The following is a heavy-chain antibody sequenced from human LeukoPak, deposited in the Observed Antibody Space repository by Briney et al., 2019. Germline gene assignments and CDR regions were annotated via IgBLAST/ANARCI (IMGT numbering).Heavy chain of an antibody. J-gene: IGHJ4*02. D-gene: IGHD3-10*01. Sequence: PGGSLRLSCAASGFTFSDYYMSWIRQAPGKGLEWVSYISSSGSTIYYADSVKGRFTISRDNAKNSLYLQMNSLRAEDTAVYYCAYGSGSYYNVDYFDYWGQGTLVTVSS. CDR1: GFTFSDYY. CDR3: AYGSGSYYNVDYFDY. CDR2: ISSSGSTI. V-gene: IGHV3-11*01.